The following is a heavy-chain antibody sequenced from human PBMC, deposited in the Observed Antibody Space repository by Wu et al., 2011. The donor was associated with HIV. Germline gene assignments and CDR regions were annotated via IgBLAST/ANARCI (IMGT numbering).Heavy chain of an antibody. Sequence: QVQLVQSGAEVKKPGSSVKVSCKASGGTLSSYAISWVRQAPGQGLEWMGRIIPIFGTTNYAQKFQGRVTITADESTSTAYMELSSLRFEDTAVYYCAREDKYSGYDPFDYWGQGTXVTVSS. V-gene: IGHV1-69*15. D-gene: IGHD5-12*01. CDR3: AREDKYSGYDPFDY. CDR1: GGTLSSYA. J-gene: IGHJ4*02. CDR2: IIPIFGTT.